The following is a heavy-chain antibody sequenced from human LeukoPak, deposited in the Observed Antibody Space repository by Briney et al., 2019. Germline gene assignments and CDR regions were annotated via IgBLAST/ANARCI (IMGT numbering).Heavy chain of an antibody. V-gene: IGHV3-66*01. J-gene: IGHJ4*02. CDR1: GFTVSSSY. D-gene: IGHD5-24*01. CDR2: IYSGGST. Sequence: GGSLRLSCAASGFTVSSSYMSWVRQAPGKGLEWVSVIYSGGSTYYADSVKGRFTTSRDNSKNTLYLQMNSLRAEDTAVYYCAKDWAGSDKRYYFDYWGQGTLVTVSS. CDR3: AKDWAGSDKRYYFDY.